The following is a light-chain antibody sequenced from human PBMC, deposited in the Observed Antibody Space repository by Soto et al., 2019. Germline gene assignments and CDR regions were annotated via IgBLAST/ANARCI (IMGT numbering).Light chain of an antibody. Sequence: EIVLTQSPATLSLSPGERATLSCRASQSINIYLAWYQQKPGQAPRLLIYDASTRATGIPARFSGSGSGTDFTLTISSLEPEDFALYYCQQRSNWPPFGQGTKVEI. J-gene: IGKJ1*01. CDR3: QQRSNWPP. CDR2: DAS. V-gene: IGKV3-11*01. CDR1: QSINIY.